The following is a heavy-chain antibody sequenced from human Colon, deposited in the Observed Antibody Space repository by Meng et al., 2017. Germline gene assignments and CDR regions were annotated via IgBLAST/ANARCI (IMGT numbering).Heavy chain of an antibody. V-gene: IGHV3-21*01. J-gene: IGHJ4*02. D-gene: IGHD7-27*01. Sequence: EVQLVESGGGLVVPGGSLCLSCAASGFIFISYIMNWVRQAPGKGLEWVSSISSSGSYIYYADSVKGRFTISRDNAKNSLYLQMNSLRAEDTAVYYCARDHPGPLGYWGQGALVTVSS. CDR1: GFIFISYI. CDR2: ISSSGSYI. CDR3: ARDHPGPLGY.